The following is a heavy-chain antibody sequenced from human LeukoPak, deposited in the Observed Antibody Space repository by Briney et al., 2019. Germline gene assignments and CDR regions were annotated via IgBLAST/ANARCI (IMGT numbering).Heavy chain of an antibody. D-gene: IGHD4-23*01. CDR2: ISGSGGST. V-gene: IGHV3-23*01. Sequence: GGSLRLSCAASGFTFSNAWMSWVRQAPGKGLEWVSAISGSGGSTYYADSVKGRFTISRDNSKNLYLQMNSLRAEDTALYYCAKGTLGYGGNTNAFDIWGQGTMVTVSS. CDR3: AKGTLGYGGNTNAFDI. CDR1: GFTFSNAW. J-gene: IGHJ3*02.